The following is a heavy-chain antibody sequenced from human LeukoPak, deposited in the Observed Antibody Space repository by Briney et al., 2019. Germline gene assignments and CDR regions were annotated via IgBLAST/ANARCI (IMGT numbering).Heavy chain of an antibody. J-gene: IGHJ3*02. Sequence: GGSLRLSCAASGFTFSSYWMHWVRQAPGKGLVWVSRINSDGSSTTYADSVKGRFTISRDNAKNSLYLQMNSLRAEDTAVYYCARAQWEFSAFDIWGQGTMVTVSS. CDR2: INSDGSST. V-gene: IGHV3-74*01. CDR3: ARAQWEFSAFDI. CDR1: GFTFSSYW. D-gene: IGHD1-26*01.